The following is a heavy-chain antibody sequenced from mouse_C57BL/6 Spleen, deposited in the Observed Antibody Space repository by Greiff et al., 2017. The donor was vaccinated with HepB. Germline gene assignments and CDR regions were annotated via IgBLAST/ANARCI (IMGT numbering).Heavy chain of an antibody. V-gene: IGHV1-64*01. D-gene: IGHD1-1*01. CDR3: ARDDYYGSSYGGEY. J-gene: IGHJ2*01. CDR1: GYTFTSYW. Sequence: QVHVKQPGAELVKPGASVKLSCKASGYTFTSYWMHWVKQRPGQGLEWIGMIHPNSGSTNYNEKFKSKATLTVDKSSSTAYMQLSSLTSEDSAVYYCARDDYYGSSYGGEYWGQGTTLTVSS. CDR2: IHPNSGST.